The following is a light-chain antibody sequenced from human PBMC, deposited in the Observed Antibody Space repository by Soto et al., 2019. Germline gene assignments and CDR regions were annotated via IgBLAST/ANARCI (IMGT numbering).Light chain of an antibody. J-gene: IGKJ2*01. CDR3: PQHGSSMFT. CDR2: GAS. Sequence: EIVLTQSPGTLSLSPGERATLSCRASQSISSSYLAWYQQKPGQAPRLLIYGASSRATGNPYRFSGSGSGTDFTLTISRLEPEDFTVYYCPQHGSSMFTFGQGTKLQIK. V-gene: IGKV3-20*01. CDR1: QSISSSY.